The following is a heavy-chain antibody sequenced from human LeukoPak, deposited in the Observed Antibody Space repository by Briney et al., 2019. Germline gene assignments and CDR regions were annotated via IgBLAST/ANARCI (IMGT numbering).Heavy chain of an antibody. V-gene: IGHV4-30-4*08. Sequence: PSETLSLXCTVSGGAISSGDYYWIWIRQPPGGGLEWIGYISYSGITYYNPSLKSRVTISVDTSKNQFSLKLSSVTAADTAVYYCARLAGFYSKTTDYWGQGTLVTVSS. D-gene: IGHD1-14*01. J-gene: IGHJ4*02. CDR1: GGAISSGDYY. CDR2: ISYSGIT. CDR3: ARLAGFYSKTTDY.